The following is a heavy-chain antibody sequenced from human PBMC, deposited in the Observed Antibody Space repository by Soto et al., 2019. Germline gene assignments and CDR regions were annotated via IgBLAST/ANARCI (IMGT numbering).Heavy chain of an antibody. Sequence: VQLVESGGGLIQPGGSLRLSCAASGFTVSSNYMSWVRQAPGKGLEWVSVIYSGGSTYYADSVKGRFTISRDNSKNTLYLQMNSLRAEDTAVYYCARDQRYYYDSSGYYKPLYYYGMDVWGQGTTVTVSS. CDR3: ARDQRYYYDSSGYYKPLYYYGMDV. CDR2: IYSGGST. J-gene: IGHJ6*02. CDR1: GFTVSSNY. D-gene: IGHD3-22*01. V-gene: IGHV3-53*01.